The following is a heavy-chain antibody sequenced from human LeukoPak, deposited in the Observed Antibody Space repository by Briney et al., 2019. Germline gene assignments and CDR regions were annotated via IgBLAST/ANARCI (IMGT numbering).Heavy chain of an antibody. CDR1: GGSFSGYY. Sequence: SETLSLTCGVYGGSFSGYYWSWIRQPPGKGPEWIGEINHSGGTNYKPSLKSRVTISVETSKNQFSLKLSSVTAADTAVYYCTVRREDSSGSGFDYWGQGTLVTVSS. V-gene: IGHV4-34*01. D-gene: IGHD3-22*01. J-gene: IGHJ4*02. CDR3: TVRREDSSGSGFDY. CDR2: INHSGGT.